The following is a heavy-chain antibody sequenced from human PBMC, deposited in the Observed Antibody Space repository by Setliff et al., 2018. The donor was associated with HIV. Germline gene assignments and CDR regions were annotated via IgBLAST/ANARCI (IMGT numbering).Heavy chain of an antibody. D-gene: IGHD3-22*01. V-gene: IGHV4-39*01. J-gene: IGHJ3*02. Sequence: PSETLSLTCTVSGGSISSGDYFLSWIRQPPGKGLEWIGNMFYSGGAYYNPSLKSRLTISVDTSKNQLSLKLSSVTAADTAVYYCARQGAGYYYDSSEYYTGNGFDMWGQGTMVTVSS. CDR1: GGSISSGDYF. CDR2: MFYSGGA. CDR3: ARQGAGYYYDSSEYYTGNGFDM.